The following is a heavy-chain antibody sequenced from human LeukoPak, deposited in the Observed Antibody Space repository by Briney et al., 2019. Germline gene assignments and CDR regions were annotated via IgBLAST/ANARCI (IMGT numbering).Heavy chain of an antibody. CDR2: ISAYNGNT. D-gene: IGHD1-26*01. Sequence: GASVKVSCKASGYTFTSYGISWVRQAPGQGLEWMGWISAYNGNTNYAQKFQGRVTMTRDMSTSTVYMELCSLRSEDTAVYYCARDRWEPPGWFDPWGQGTLVTVSS. J-gene: IGHJ5*02. CDR1: GYTFTSYG. CDR3: ARDRWEPPGWFDP. V-gene: IGHV1-18*01.